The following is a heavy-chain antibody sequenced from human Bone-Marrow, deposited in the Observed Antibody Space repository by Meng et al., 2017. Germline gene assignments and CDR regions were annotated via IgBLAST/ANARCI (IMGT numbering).Heavy chain of an antibody. CDR3: ARGDTAPGDY. Sequence: SETLSLTCAVYGGSFSGYYWSWIRQPPGKGLEWIGEINHSGSTNYNPSLKSRVTISVDTSKNQFSLKLSSVTAADTAVYYCARGDTAPGDYWGQGTLVTRLL. CDR2: INHSGST. D-gene: IGHD5-18*01. V-gene: IGHV4-34*01. J-gene: IGHJ4*02. CDR1: GGSFSGYY.